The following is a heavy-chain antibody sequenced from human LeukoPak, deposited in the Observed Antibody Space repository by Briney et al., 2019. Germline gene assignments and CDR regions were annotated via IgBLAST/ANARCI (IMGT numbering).Heavy chain of an antibody. J-gene: IGHJ6*02. Sequence: SETLSLTCTVSGGSISSGDYYWSWIRQPPGKGLEWIGYIYYSGSTYYNPSLKSRVTISVDTSKNQFSLKLSSVTAADTAVYYCARDQADYGSGINYYYYGMDVWGRGTTVTVSS. V-gene: IGHV4-30-4*01. CDR1: GGSISSGDYY. CDR2: IYYSGST. D-gene: IGHD3-10*01. CDR3: ARDQADYGSGINYYYYGMDV.